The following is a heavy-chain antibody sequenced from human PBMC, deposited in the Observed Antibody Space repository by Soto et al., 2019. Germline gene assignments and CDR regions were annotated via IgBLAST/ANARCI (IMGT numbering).Heavy chain of an antibody. CDR3: ARDAGRPAWYYFDY. CDR2: ISYDGSNK. D-gene: IGHD6-13*01. J-gene: IGHJ4*02. Sequence: QVQLVESGGGVVQPGRSLRLSCAASGFTFSSYAMHWVRQAPGKGLEWVAVISYDGSNKYYADSVKGRFTISRDNSKNTLYLQMNSLRAEDTAVYYCARDAGRPAWYYFDYWGQGTLVTVSS. CDR1: GFTFSSYA. V-gene: IGHV3-30-3*01.